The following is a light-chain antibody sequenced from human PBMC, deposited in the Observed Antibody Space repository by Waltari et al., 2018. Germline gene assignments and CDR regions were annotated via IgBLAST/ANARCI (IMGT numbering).Light chain of an antibody. J-gene: IGKJ5*01. CDR3: QQYKTYPIT. Sequence: DIQMTQSPSSLSASVGDRVSITRRASQDIRNYLAWFQHKPGEAPKPLIYAASSLQSGVPSNFSGSGSRTDFTLTISSLQPEDFATYYCQQYKTYPITFGQGTRLEI. CDR1: QDIRNY. CDR2: AAS. V-gene: IGKV1-16*02.